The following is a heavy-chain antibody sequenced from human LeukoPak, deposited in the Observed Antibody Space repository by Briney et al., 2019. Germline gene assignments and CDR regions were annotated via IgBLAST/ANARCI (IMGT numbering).Heavy chain of an antibody. Sequence: SETLSLTCAVYGGSFSGYYWSWIRQPPGKGLEWIGEINHSGSTNYNPSLKSRVTISVDTSKNQFSLKLSSVTAADTAVYYCARGPYYYDSSGYYRTAPVDYWGQGTLVTVSS. CDR2: INHSGST. J-gene: IGHJ4*02. D-gene: IGHD3-22*01. V-gene: IGHV4-34*01. CDR3: ARGPYYYDSSGYYRTAPVDY. CDR1: GGSFSGYY.